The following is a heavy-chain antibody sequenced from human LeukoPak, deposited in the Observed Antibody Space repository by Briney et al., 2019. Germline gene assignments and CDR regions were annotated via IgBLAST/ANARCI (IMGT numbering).Heavy chain of an antibody. J-gene: IGHJ4*02. CDR2: IYSDNT. Sequence: GGSLRLSCTVSGFTVSSNSMSWVRQAPGKGLEWGSFIYSDNTHYSDSVKGRFTISRDNYKNTLYLQMNSLRAEDTAVYYCASRAGAYSHPYDYWGQGTLVTVSS. V-gene: IGHV3-53*01. CDR1: GFTVSSNS. D-gene: IGHD4/OR15-4a*01. CDR3: ASRAGAYSHPYDY.